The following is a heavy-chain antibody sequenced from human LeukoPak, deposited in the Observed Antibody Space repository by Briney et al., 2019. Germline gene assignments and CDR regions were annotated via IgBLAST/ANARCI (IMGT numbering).Heavy chain of an antibody. CDR1: GFTFNSYA. V-gene: IGHV3-23*01. D-gene: IGHD4-11*01. CDR2: ISGSGDTT. CDR3: AKDKGVTSVVFDI. J-gene: IGHJ3*02. Sequence: GGSLRLSCAASGFTFNSYAMSWVRQAPGKGLEWVSSISGSGDTTYYADPVKGRFTISRDNSKSTLSLQVNSLRVEDTAVHYCAKDKGVTSVVFDIWGQGTMVTVSS.